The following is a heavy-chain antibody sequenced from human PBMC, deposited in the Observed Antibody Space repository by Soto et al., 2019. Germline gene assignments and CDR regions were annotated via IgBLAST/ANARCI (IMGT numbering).Heavy chain of an antibody. CDR3: VRITYGSGSYYYDY. D-gene: IGHD3-10*01. CDR2: IIPIFGTA. CDR1: GGTFSSYA. V-gene: IGHV1-69*13. Sequence: WASVKVSCKASGGTFSSYAISWVRQAPGQGLEWMGGIIPIFGTANYAQKFQGRVTITADESTSTAYMELSSLRSEDTAFYYCVRITYGSGSYYYDYWGQGTLVTVSS. J-gene: IGHJ4*02.